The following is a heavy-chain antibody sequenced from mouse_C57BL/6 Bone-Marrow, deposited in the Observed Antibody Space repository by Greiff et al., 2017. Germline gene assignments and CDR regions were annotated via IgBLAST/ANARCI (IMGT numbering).Heavy chain of an antibody. Sequence: EVQLQQSGAELVRPGASVKLSCTASGFNIKDYYMHWVKQRPEQGLEWIGRIDSEDGDSEYAPKFQGKSTMTADTSSNTAYLQLSSQTSEDTAVYYCTLYYGNYFDYWGQGTTLTVSS. CDR2: IDSEDGDS. D-gene: IGHD2-1*01. V-gene: IGHV14-1*01. J-gene: IGHJ2*01. CDR3: TLYYGNYFDY. CDR1: GFNIKDYY.